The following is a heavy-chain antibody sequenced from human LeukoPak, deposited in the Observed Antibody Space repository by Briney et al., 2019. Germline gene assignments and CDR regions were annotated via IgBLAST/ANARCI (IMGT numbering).Heavy chain of an antibody. J-gene: IGHJ4*02. Sequence: GGSLRLSCAASEFTFSDYYMSWIRQAPGKGLVWVSYISSSGSTIYYADSVKGRFTISRDNAKNSLYLQMNSLRAEDTAVYYCVRDYRACFDYWGQGTLVTVSS. CDR1: EFTFSDYY. V-gene: IGHV3-11*01. CDR3: VRDYRACFDY. D-gene: IGHD3-16*02. CDR2: ISSSGSTI.